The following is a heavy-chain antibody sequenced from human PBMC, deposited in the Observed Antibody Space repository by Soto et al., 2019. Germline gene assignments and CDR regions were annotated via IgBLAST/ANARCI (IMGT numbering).Heavy chain of an antibody. CDR3: TRKRFGMDV. Sequence: LRLSCAASGFTFSNSWMSWVRQAPGKGLEWVANIKEDGSEKDYVDPVKGRFTITRDNAKNSLYLQMNNLRAEDTAVYFCTRKRFGMDVWGQGTTVTVSS. CDR2: IKEDGSEK. CDR1: GFTFSNSW. V-gene: IGHV3-7*03. J-gene: IGHJ6*02.